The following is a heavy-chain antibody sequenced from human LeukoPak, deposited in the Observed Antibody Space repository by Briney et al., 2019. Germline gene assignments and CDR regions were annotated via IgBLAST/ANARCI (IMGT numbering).Heavy chain of an antibody. CDR2: ISAYNGNT. Sequence: ASVKVSCKASGYTFTSYGISWVRQAPGQGLEWMGWISAYNGNTNYAQKLQGRVTMTTDTSTSTAYMELRSLRSDDTAVYYCARERPYYYDSSGNDYWGQGTLVTVSS. CDR3: ARERPYYYDSSGNDY. D-gene: IGHD3-22*01. CDR1: GYTFTSYG. V-gene: IGHV1-18*01. J-gene: IGHJ4*02.